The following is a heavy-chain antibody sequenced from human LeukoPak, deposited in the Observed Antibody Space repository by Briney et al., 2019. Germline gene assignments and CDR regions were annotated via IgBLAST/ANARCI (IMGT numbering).Heavy chain of an antibody. CDR2: ISWNSGSI. J-gene: IGHJ4*02. Sequence: PGGSLRLSCVASGFTFDDYAMHWVRQAPGKGLEWVSGISWNSGSIGYADSVKGRFTISRDNAKNSLYLQMNSLRAEDTALYYCAKGLYSGYVMNYFDYWGQGTLVTVSS. V-gene: IGHV3-9*01. D-gene: IGHD5-12*01. CDR1: GFTFDDYA. CDR3: AKGLYSGYVMNYFDY.